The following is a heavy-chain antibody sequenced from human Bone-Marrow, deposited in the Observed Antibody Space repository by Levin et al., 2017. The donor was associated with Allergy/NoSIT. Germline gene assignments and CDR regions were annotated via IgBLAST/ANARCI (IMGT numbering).Heavy chain of an antibody. CDR2: IDTNTGNP. J-gene: IGHJ5*02. CDR3: ARVPSFSHCSGATCYVLGESDP. Sequence: ASVKVSCKGSGYTFRSYAINWVRQAPGQGLEWLGWIDTNTGNPTYAPGFTGRFVFSLDTSVSTAYLQISGLKAEDTGVYFCARVPSFSHCSGATCYVLGESDPWGQGTLVSVSS. D-gene: IGHD6-19*01. V-gene: IGHV7-4-1*02. CDR1: GYTFRSYA.